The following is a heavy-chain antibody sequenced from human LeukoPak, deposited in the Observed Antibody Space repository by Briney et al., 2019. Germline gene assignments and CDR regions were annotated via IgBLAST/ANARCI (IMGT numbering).Heavy chain of an antibody. J-gene: IGHJ4*02. D-gene: IGHD3-22*01. CDR3: ARVRRRYYDSSGLYYFDY. CDR2: IYHSGST. V-gene: IGHV4-39*01. CDR1: GGSISFSSYY. Sequence: PSETLSLTCTASGGSISFSSYYWAWIRQPPGKGLEWIGSIYHSGSTYYKPSLKSRVTISVDTSKNQFSLKLISVTAADTAVYYCARVRRRYYDSSGLYYFDYWGQGTLVTVSS.